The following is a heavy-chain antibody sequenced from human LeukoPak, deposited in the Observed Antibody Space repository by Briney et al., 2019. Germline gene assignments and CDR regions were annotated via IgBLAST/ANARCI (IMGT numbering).Heavy chain of an antibody. CDR3: ARDPINIATAANGFDY. D-gene: IGHD6-13*01. CDR2: ISSSSSYI. CDR1: GFTFSRHS. V-gene: IGHV3-21*01. Sequence: GGSLRLSCAASGFTFSRHSINWVRQAPGKGLEWVSSISSSSSYIYYADSVKGRFTVSRDNAKNSLCLQMNSLRVEDTAVYYCARDPINIATAANGFDYWGQGTLVTVSS. J-gene: IGHJ4*02.